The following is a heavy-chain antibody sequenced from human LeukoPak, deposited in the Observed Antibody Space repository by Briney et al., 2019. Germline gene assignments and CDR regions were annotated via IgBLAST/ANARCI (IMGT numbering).Heavy chain of an antibody. D-gene: IGHD3-22*01. CDR1: GYTFTSYY. Sequence: ASVKVSCKASGYTFTSYYMHWVRQAPGQGLEWMGIINPSGGSTSYAQKFQGRVTMTRDMSTSTVYMELSSLRSEDTAVYYCARARNDRDYYMDVWGKGTTVTASS. J-gene: IGHJ6*03. V-gene: IGHV1-46*01. CDR2: INPSGGST. CDR3: ARARNDRDYYMDV.